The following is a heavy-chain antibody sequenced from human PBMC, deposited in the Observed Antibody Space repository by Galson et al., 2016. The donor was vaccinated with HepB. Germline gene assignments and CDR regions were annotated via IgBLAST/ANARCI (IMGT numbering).Heavy chain of an antibody. Sequence: SLRLSCAASGFSLSTYGMHWVRQAPGKGLEWVAIIWSDGSIENYADSVKGRVTISRDNAKNSLYLQMNSLRDEDTAVYYCARNPLRGGSYPDYWGQGTLVTVSS. V-gene: IGHV3-33*01. J-gene: IGHJ4*02. CDR1: GFSLSTYG. CDR2: IWSDGSIE. CDR3: ARNPLRGGSYPDY. D-gene: IGHD1-26*01.